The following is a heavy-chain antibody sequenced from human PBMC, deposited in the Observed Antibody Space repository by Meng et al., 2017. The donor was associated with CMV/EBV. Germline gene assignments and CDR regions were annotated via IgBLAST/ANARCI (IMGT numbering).Heavy chain of an antibody. Sequence: SVKVSCKASGGTFSSYTISWVRQAPGQGLEWMGRIIPILGIANYAQKFQGRVTITADKSTSTAYMELSSLRSEDTAVYYCAGDRNPNYDLGYFDYWGQGTLVTVLL. D-gene: IGHD3-3*01. J-gene: IGHJ4*02. CDR1: GGTFSSYT. V-gene: IGHV1-69*04. CDR2: IIPILGIA. CDR3: AGDRNPNYDLGYFDY.